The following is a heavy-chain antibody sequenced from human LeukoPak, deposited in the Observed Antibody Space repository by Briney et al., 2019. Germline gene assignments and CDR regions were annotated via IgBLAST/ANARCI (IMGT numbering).Heavy chain of an antibody. CDR2: ISDTGGYT. V-gene: IGHV3-23*01. Sequence: PGGSLRLSCAGSGFTFSTYAMTWVRQVPGKGLEWVSDISDTGGYTYYADSVKGRFTISRDNSKNTLYLQMNSLRAEDTAIYYCAKGRYTTGTNWFDSWGQGTLVTVSS. CDR3: AKGRYTTGTNWFDS. D-gene: IGHD2-8*02. CDR1: GFTFSTYA. J-gene: IGHJ5*01.